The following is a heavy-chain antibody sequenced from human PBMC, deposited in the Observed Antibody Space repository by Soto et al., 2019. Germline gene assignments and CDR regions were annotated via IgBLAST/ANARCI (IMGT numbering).Heavy chain of an antibody. V-gene: IGHV3-30-3*01. D-gene: IGHD3-22*01. J-gene: IGHJ4*02. Sequence: QVQLVESGGGVVQPGRSLRLYCAASGFTFSSYAMHWVSQAPGKGLEWGAVISYDGSNKYYADSVKGRFTISRDNSKNTLYLKMNSLRAEDTAVYYCARGKAMIGPVDYWGQGTLVTVS. CDR3: ARGKAMIGPVDY. CDR2: ISYDGSNK. CDR1: GFTFSSYA.